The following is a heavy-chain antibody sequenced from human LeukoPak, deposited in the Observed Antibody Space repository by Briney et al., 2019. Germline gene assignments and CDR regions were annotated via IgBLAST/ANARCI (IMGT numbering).Heavy chain of an antibody. CDR3: ARDLSGVTGYTYGRGIDY. D-gene: IGHD5-18*01. CDR1: GFTFSSYW. Sequence: TGGSLRLSCAASGFTFSSYWMSWVRQAPGKGLEWVANIKQDGSEKYYVDSVKGRFTISRDSAKNSLYLQMNSLRAEDTAVYYCARDLSGVTGYTYGRGIDYWGQGTLVTVSS. CDR2: IKQDGSEK. J-gene: IGHJ4*02. V-gene: IGHV3-7*01.